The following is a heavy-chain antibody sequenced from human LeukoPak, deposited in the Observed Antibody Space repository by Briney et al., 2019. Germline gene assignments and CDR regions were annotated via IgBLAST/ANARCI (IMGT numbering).Heavy chain of an antibody. CDR2: ISGSGGST. Sequence: GGSLRLSCAASGFTFSSYAMSWVRQAPGKGLEWVSAISGSGGSTYYADSVKGRFTISRDNSKNTLYLQMNSLRAEDTAVYYGAKYYDILTGYYKTFDYWGQGTLVTVSS. V-gene: IGHV3-23*01. D-gene: IGHD3-9*01. CDR3: AKYYDILTGYYKTFDY. J-gene: IGHJ4*02. CDR1: GFTFSSYA.